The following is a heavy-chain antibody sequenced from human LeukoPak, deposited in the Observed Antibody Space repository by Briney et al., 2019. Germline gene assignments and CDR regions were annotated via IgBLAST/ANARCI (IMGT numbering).Heavy chain of an antibody. Sequence: ASVKVSSKPSGYTFTGYYMHWGRQAPGQGLEWMGWINPNSGGTNHAQKFQGRVTMTRDTSISTAYMELSRLRSDDTAVYYCARDRPLDADDYYGFYYFDYWGQGTLVTVSS. CDR3: ARDRPLDADDYYGFYYFDY. CDR2: INPNSGGT. D-gene: IGHD3-10*01. J-gene: IGHJ4*02. V-gene: IGHV1-2*02. CDR1: GYTFTGYY.